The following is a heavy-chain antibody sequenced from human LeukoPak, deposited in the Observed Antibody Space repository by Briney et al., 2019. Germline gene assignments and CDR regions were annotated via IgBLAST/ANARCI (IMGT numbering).Heavy chain of an antibody. Sequence: SETLSLTCTVSGGSISSYYWSWIRQSPGKGLEWIGYIYYDGSTNYNPSLRGRVTISVDTPKNQFSLKLSSVTAADTAVYCCASAEIPMIAESDAFDIWGQGTMVTVSS. D-gene: IGHD3-22*01. J-gene: IGHJ3*02. CDR1: GGSISSYY. V-gene: IGHV4-59*08. CDR2: IYYDGST. CDR3: ASAEIPMIAESDAFDI.